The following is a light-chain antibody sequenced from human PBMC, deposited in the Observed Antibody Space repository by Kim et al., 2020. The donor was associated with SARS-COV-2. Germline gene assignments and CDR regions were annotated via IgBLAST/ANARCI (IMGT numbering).Light chain of an antibody. CDR2: DTT. CDR1: QTIKNR. V-gene: IGKV3-15*01. Sequence: SPGERDTLSCRASQTIKNRLVWYQHKPGQAPRLLIYDTTTRATGVPARFIGSGSETDFTLTISSLQSEDFAVYYCQQSNDWPPLTFGQGTKVDIK. J-gene: IGKJ1*01. CDR3: QQSNDWPPLT.